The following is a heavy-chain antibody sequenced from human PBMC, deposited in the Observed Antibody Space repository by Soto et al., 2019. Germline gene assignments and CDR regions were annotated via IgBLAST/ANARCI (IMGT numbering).Heavy chain of an antibody. V-gene: IGHV5-10-1*01. D-gene: IGHD3-22*01. CDR3: ARRPHNYYDSSGYYSVGAFDI. CDR2: IDPSDSYT. J-gene: IGHJ3*02. CDR1: GYSFTSYW. Sequence: PGESLKISCKGSGYSFTSYWISWVRQMPGEGLEWMGRIDPSDSYTNYSPSFQGHVTISADKSISTAYLQWSSLKASDTAMYYCARRPHNYYDSSGYYSVGAFDIWGQGTMVTVSS.